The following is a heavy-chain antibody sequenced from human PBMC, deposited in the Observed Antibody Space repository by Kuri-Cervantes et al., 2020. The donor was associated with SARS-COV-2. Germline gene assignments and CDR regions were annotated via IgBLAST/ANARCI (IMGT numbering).Heavy chain of an antibody. Sequence: GESLKISCAASGFTFSSYGMNWVRQAPGEGLEWVSSISSSSSYIYYADSVKGRFTISRDNAKNSLYLQMNSLRAEDTAVYYCARDVAAGRAYYYYMDVWGKGTTVTVSS. D-gene: IGHD6-13*01. V-gene: IGHV3-21*01. J-gene: IGHJ6*03. CDR2: ISSSSSYI. CDR3: ARDVAAGRAYYYYMDV. CDR1: GFTFSSYG.